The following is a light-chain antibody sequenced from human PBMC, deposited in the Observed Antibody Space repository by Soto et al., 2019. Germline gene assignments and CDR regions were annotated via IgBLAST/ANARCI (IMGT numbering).Light chain of an antibody. CDR2: AAS. CDR3: HQTYSAVTWT. J-gene: IGKJ1*01. CDR1: QGISTY. V-gene: IGKV1-39*01. Sequence: IQMTQSPTSLSASVGDTVTILCRASQGISTYVNWYQQKPGQAPKLPIFAASVLQGGVPSRFTGSGSGTDFTLTITGLQPEDFASYYCHQTYSAVTWTFGQGTKLEIK.